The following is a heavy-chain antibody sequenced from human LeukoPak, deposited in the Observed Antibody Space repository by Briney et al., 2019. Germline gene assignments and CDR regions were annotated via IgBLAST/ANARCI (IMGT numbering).Heavy chain of an antibody. CDR1: GYRFSSYW. J-gene: IGHJ4*02. CDR2: ISPSDSDT. CDR3: ARLDRSTYCFVN. D-gene: IGHD3-22*01. V-gene: IGHV5-51*01. Sequence: GESLKIACKGCGYRFSSYWIGWVRQLPGKGLELMGIISPSDSDTRYSPSFQGQVTISADKSISTTYLQWSSLKAPDTAMYYCARLDRSTYCFVNWRQGTLVTVSS.